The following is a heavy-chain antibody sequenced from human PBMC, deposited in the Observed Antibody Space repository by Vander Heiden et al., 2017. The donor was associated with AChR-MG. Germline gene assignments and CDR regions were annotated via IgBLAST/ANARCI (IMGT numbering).Heavy chain of an antibody. Sequence: VQLVESGGGVVRPGGSLRLSCAASGFPFDDYGMSWVRQARGKGLEWVSGINWNGGSTGYADSVKGRFTISRDNAKNSLYLQMNSLRAEDTALYHCARAHSSGWYGPFDYWGQGTLVTVSS. CDR2: INWNGGST. CDR3: ARAHSSGWYGPFDY. V-gene: IGHV3-20*01. D-gene: IGHD6-19*01. CDR1: GFPFDDYG. J-gene: IGHJ4*02.